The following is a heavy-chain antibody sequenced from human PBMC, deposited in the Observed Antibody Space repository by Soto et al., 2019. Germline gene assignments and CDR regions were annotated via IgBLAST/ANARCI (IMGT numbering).Heavy chain of an antibody. J-gene: IGHJ6*02. Sequence: GESLKISCKGSGYSFTSYWIGWVRQMPGKGLEWMGIIYPGDSDTRYSPSFQGHGTISADKSISTAYLQWSSLKASDTAVYYCARSYCSGGSCSDYNYYGMDVWAHGTTVTGS. V-gene: IGHV5-51*01. CDR3: ARSYCSGGSCSDYNYYGMDV. D-gene: IGHD2-15*01. CDR2: IYPGDSDT. CDR1: GYSFTSYW.